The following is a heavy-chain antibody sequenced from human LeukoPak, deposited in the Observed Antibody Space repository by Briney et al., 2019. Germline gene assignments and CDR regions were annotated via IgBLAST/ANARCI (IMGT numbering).Heavy chain of an antibody. J-gene: IGHJ4*02. CDR2: IYTSGST. Sequence: SETLSLTCTVSGGSISSGSYYWSWIRQAAGKGLEWIGRIYTSGSTNYDPSLKSRVTISVDTSKNQFSLKLSSVTAADTAVYYCARISRDGYNYFDYWGQGTLVTVSS. CDR1: GGSISSGSYY. V-gene: IGHV4-61*02. CDR3: ARISRDGYNYFDY. D-gene: IGHD5-24*01.